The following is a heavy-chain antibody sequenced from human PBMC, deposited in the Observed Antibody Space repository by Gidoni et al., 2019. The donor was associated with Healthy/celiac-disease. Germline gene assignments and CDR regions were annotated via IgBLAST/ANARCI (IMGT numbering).Heavy chain of an antibody. CDR3: ARVSYEFDRDDAFDI. Sequence: EVQLVESGGGLVQPGGSLRLSCAASGFTFSSYWMHWVRQAPGKGLVWVSRINSDGSSTSYADSVKGRFTISRDNAKNTLYLQMNSLRAEDTAVYYCARVSYEFDRDDAFDIWGQGTMVTVSS. CDR1: GFTFSSYW. J-gene: IGHJ3*02. D-gene: IGHD3-22*01. V-gene: IGHV3-74*01. CDR2: INSDGSST.